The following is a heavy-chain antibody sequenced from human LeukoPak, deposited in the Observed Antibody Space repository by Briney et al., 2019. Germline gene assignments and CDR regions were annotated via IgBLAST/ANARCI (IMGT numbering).Heavy chain of an antibody. V-gene: IGHV3-7*03. Sequence: PGGSLRPSCAASGFTFSSYWMSWVRQAPGKGLEWVANIKQDGSEKYYVDSVKGRFTISRDNAKNSLYLQMNSLRAEDTAVYYCARDGGYGDYDPYYFDYWGQGTLVTVSS. CDR2: IKQDGSEK. D-gene: IGHD4-17*01. J-gene: IGHJ4*02. CDR1: GFTFSSYW. CDR3: ARDGGYGDYDPYYFDY.